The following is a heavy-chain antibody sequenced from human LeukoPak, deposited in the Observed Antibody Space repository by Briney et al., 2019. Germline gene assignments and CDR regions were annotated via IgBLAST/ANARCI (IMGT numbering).Heavy chain of an antibody. J-gene: IGHJ4*02. Sequence: ASVKVSCKASGYTFTSYGISWVRQAPGQGLEWMGWINPNSGGTNYAQKFQGWVTMTRDTSISTAYMELSRLRSDDTAVYYCARAGGGSSGWYSLDYWGQGTLVTVSS. D-gene: IGHD6-19*01. CDR2: INPNSGGT. CDR1: GYTFTSYG. V-gene: IGHV1-2*04. CDR3: ARAGGGSSGWYSLDY.